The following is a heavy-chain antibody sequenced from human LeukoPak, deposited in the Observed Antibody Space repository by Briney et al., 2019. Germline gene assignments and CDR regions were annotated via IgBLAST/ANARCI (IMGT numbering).Heavy chain of an antibody. D-gene: IGHD6-6*01. CDR2: IYPGDSDT. CDR1: GYSFVSYW. Sequence: PGESLKISCKGSGYSFVSYWIAWVRQMPGKGLEWMGIIYPGDSDTRYSPSFQGQVTISADKSISTAYLQWSSLKASDTAMYYCARPRDSSSFAPFEYWGQGSLVTVSS. J-gene: IGHJ4*02. CDR3: ARPRDSSSFAPFEY. V-gene: IGHV5-51*01.